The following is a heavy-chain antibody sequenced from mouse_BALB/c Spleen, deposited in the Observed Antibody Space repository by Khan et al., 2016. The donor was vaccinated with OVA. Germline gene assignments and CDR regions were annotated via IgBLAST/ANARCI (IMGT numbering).Heavy chain of an antibody. V-gene: IGHV5-17*02. Sequence: EVELVESGGGLVQPGGSRKLSCVASGFTFTSVGMYWFRQALEKGLVGVAYNSGYSSTVYYTDTVKGRFSISRDNPKNPLFLQLTCVRSEDMAIYYCARSDFYGYYFDQWGQGTTLTVSS. D-gene: IGHD1-1*01. CDR1: GFTFTSVG. CDR2: NSGYSSTV. CDR3: ARSDFYGYYFDQ. J-gene: IGHJ2*01.